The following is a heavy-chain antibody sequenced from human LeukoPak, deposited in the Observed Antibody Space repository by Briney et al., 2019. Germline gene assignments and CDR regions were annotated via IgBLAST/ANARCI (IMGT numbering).Heavy chain of an antibody. D-gene: IGHD6-6*01. CDR1: GFTFSSYG. Sequence: PGRSLRLSCAASGFTFSSYGMHWVRQAPGKGLEWVAVISYDGSNKYYADSVKGRFTISRDNSKNTLYLQMNSLRAEDTAVYYCAKDRAARLNRRSGGAGFDPWGQGTLVTVSS. V-gene: IGHV3-30*18. J-gene: IGHJ5*02. CDR2: ISYDGSNK. CDR3: AKDRAARLNRRSGGAGFDP.